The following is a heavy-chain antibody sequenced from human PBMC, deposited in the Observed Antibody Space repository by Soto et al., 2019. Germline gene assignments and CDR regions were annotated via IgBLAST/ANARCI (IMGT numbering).Heavy chain of an antibody. CDR3: AKDLYVQPPSGWYDP. CDR2: ITGRGDST. Sequence: GGSLRLSCSASGFPFSDHAMHWVRQPPGKGLEWVSAITGRGDSTYYADSVKGRFTISRDNSKSTLYLQRMSLRAEETAVYYCAKDLYVQPPSGWYDPWGQGTVVTVSS. CDR1: GFPFSDHA. V-gene: IGHV3-23*01. D-gene: IGHD1-26*01. J-gene: IGHJ5*02.